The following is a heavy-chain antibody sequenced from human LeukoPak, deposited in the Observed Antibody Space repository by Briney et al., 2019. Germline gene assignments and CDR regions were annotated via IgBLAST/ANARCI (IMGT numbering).Heavy chain of an antibody. CDR2: INHSGST. V-gene: IGHV4-34*01. CDR3: ARLQLLWFGERYYFDY. D-gene: IGHD3-10*01. CDR1: GGSFSGYY. J-gene: IGHJ4*02. Sequence: SETLSLTCAVYGGSFSGYYWSWIRQPPGKGLEWIGEINHSGSTNYNPSLKSRVTISVDTSKNQFSLKLSSATAADTAVYYCARLQLLWFGERYYFDYWGQGTLVTVSS.